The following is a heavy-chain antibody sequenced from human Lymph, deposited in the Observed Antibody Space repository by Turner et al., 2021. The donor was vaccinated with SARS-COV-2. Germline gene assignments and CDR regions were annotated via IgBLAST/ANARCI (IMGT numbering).Heavy chain of an antibody. CDR2: INAGNGNT. Sequence: QVQLVQSGAEVKKPGASVKVSCQASGYTFTSYAMHWVRQAPGQRLEWMGWINAGNGNTKYSQKFQGRVTITRDTSASTAYMELSSLRSEDTAVYYCASGGYCSSTSCYRFYGMDVWGQGTTVTVSS. V-gene: IGHV1-3*01. CDR1: GYTFTSYA. D-gene: IGHD2-2*02. J-gene: IGHJ6*02. CDR3: ASGGYCSSTSCYRFYGMDV.